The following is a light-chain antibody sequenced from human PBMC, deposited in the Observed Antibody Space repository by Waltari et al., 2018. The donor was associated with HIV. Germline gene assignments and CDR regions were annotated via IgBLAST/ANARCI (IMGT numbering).Light chain of an antibody. CDR3: QSADSSGTYV. CDR2: KDS. J-gene: IGLJ1*01. Sequence: SYELTQPPTVSVSPGQTARITCPRDALPKKYAFWHQQKPGQAPVLDTYKDSQRPAGIPGRFSGSSAGTTVTLSISGVRAENEADYYCQSADSSGTYVFGTGTKITVL. V-gene: IGLV3-25*03. CDR1: ALPKKY.